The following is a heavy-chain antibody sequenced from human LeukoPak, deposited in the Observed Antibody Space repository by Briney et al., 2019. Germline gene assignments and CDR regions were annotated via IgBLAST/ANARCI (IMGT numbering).Heavy chain of an antibody. D-gene: IGHD5-24*01. CDR1: GGSISSYY. V-gene: IGHV4-59*08. CDR2: IYYSGST. Sequence: SETLSLTCTVSGGSISSYYWSWLRQPPGKGLEWIGYIYYSGSTNYNPSLKSRVTISVDTSKNQFSLKLSSVTAADTAVYYCARTEMATISYFDYWGQGTLVTVSS. J-gene: IGHJ4*02. CDR3: ARTEMATISYFDY.